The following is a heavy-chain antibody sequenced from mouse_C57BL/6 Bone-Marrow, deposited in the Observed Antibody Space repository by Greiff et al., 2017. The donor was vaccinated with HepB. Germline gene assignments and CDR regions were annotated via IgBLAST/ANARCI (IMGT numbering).Heavy chain of an antibody. J-gene: IGHJ4*01. Sequence: VQLQQSVAELVRPGASVKLSCTASGFNIKNTYMHWVKQRPEQGLEWIGRIDPANGNTKYAPKFQGKATINDDTSSNTAYLQLSSLTSDGTAVYYCARSALDSSGYVAMDYWGQGTSVTVSS. CDR3: ARSALDSSGYVAMDY. V-gene: IGHV14-3*01. CDR2: IDPANGNT. D-gene: IGHD3-2*02. CDR1: GFNIKNTY.